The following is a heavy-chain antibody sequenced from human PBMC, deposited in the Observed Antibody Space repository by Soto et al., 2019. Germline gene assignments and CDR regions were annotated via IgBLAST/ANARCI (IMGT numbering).Heavy chain of an antibody. CDR2: IYPGDSDT. J-gene: IGHJ4*02. V-gene: IGHV5-51*01. D-gene: IGHD3-16*02. CDR3: ARLISNEHLVDLQKIMITFGGVIGYYFDY. Sequence: GESLKISCKGSGYSFTSYWIGWVRQMPGKGLEWMGIIYPGDSDTRYSPSFQGQVTISADKSISTAYLQWRSLKASDTAMYYCARLISNEHLVDLQKIMITFGGVIGYYFDYWGQGTLVTVSS. CDR1: GYSFTSYW.